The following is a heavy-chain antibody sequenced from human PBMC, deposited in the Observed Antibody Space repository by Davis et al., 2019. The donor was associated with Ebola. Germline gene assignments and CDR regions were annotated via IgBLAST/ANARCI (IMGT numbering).Heavy chain of an antibody. Sequence: HSQTLSLTCAISVHPLSGNSGAWNWIRQSPSRGLEWLGRTYYKSKWYNDYAVSVKSRITINPDTSKNQFSLQLNSVTPEDTALYYCARGWLRGGMDVWGEGTTVTVSS. D-gene: IGHD5-18*01. CDR1: VHPLSGNSGA. V-gene: IGHV6-1*01. CDR2: TYYKSKWYN. CDR3: ARGWLRGGMDV. J-gene: IGHJ6*04.